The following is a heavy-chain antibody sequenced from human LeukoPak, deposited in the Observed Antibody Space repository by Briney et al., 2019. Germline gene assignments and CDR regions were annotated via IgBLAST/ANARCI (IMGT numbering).Heavy chain of an antibody. CDR1: GFTFSSYW. CDR2: IKQDGSEK. D-gene: IGHD6-13*01. Sequence: GGSLRLSCAASGFTFSSYWMSWVRQAPGKRLEWVANIKQDGSEKYYVDSVKGRFTISRDNAKNSLYLQMNSLRAEDTAVYYCARDLSYSSSWSHSGRGWFDPWGQGTLVTVSS. CDR3: ARDLSYSSSWSHSGRGWFDP. V-gene: IGHV3-7*01. J-gene: IGHJ5*02.